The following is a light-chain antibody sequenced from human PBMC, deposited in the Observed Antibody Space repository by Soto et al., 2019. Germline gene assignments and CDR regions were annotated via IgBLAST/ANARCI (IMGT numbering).Light chain of an antibody. CDR2: KAS. V-gene: IGKV1-5*03. CDR3: QQDESYSNT. CDR1: QSISTW. Sequence: DVQLTQSPSTLSASVGDRVTITCRASQSISTWLAWYQQKPGKAPKLLIYKASSLESGVPSRFSGSGSGTEFTLTISSLQPDDFATYFCQQDESYSNTFGQGTKLEIK. J-gene: IGKJ2*01.